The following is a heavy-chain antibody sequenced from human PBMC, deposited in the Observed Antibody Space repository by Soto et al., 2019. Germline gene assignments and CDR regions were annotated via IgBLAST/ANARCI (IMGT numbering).Heavy chain of an antibody. CDR1: GYTFTSYD. V-gene: IGHV1-8*01. Sequence: ASVKVSCKASGYTFTSYDTNWVRQATGQGLEWMGWMNPNSGNTGYAQKFQGRVTMTRNTSISTAYMELSSLRSEDTAVYYCARGVGNYGGNWDYYGMDVWGQGTTVTVSS. D-gene: IGHD4-17*01. CDR3: ARGVGNYGGNWDYYGMDV. J-gene: IGHJ6*02. CDR2: MNPNSGNT.